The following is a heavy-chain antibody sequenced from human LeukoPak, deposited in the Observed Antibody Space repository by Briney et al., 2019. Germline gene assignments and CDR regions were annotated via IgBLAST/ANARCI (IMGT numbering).Heavy chain of an antibody. CDR1: GYTFTSYY. J-gene: IGHJ6*04. CDR2: INPSGGST. CDR3: ARDRSAAPTHYYYGMDV. V-gene: IGHV1-46*01. D-gene: IGHD2-15*01. Sequence: ASVKVSCKASGYTFTSYYMHWVRQAPGQGLEWMGIINPSGGSTSYAQKFQGRVTMTRDTSTSTVYMELSSLRSEDTAVYYCARDRSAAPTHYYYGMDVWGKGTTVTVSS.